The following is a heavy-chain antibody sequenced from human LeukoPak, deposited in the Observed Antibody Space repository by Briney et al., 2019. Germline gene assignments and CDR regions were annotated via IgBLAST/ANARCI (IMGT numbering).Heavy chain of an antibody. CDR2: IYHSGST. CDR3: ARDRLTYSSSWSDAFDI. D-gene: IGHD6-13*01. Sequence: TLSLTCAVSGGSISSSNWWSWVRQPPGTGLEWIGEIYHSGSTNYNPSLKSRVTISVDKSKNQFSLKLSSVTAADTAVYYCARDRLTYSSSWSDAFDIWGQGTMVTVSS. CDR1: GGSISSSNW. V-gene: IGHV4-4*02. J-gene: IGHJ3*02.